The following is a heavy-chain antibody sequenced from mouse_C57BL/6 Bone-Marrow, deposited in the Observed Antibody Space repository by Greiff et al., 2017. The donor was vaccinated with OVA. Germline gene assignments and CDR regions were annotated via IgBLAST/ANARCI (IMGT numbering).Heavy chain of an antibody. CDR2: IYPGDGDT. D-gene: IGHD2-4*01. CDR3: APIYYDYFDY. Sequence: QVQLKESGPELVKPGASVKISCKASGYAFSSSWMNWVKQRPGKGLEWIGRIYPGDGDTNYNGKFKGKATLTADKSSSTAYMQLSSLTSEDSAVYFCAPIYYDYFDYWGQGTTLTVSS. CDR1: GYAFSSSW. J-gene: IGHJ2*01. V-gene: IGHV1-82*01.